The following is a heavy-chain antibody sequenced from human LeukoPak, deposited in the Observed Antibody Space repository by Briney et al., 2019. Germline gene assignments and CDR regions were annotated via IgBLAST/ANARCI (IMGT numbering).Heavy chain of an antibody. J-gene: IGHJ4*02. CDR1: GFTFSSYA. D-gene: IGHD3-22*01. Sequence: PGGSLRLSCAASGFTFSSYAMHWVRQAPGKGLEWVAVISYDGSNKYYADSVKGRFTISRDNSKNTRYLQMNSLRAEDTAVYYCARVYDYYDSSGLDYWGQGTLVTVSS. CDR2: ISYDGSNK. V-gene: IGHV3-30-3*01. CDR3: ARVYDYYDSSGLDY.